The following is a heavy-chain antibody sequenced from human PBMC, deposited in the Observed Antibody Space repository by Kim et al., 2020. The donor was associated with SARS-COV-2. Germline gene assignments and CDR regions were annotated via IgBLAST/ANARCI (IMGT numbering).Heavy chain of an antibody. CDR3: ARGGIAARRQYDY. Sequence: YNPSLKSRVTISVDTSKNQFSLKLSSVTAADTAVYYCARGGIAARRQYDYWGQGTLVTVSS. V-gene: IGHV4-34*01. D-gene: IGHD6-6*01. J-gene: IGHJ4*02.